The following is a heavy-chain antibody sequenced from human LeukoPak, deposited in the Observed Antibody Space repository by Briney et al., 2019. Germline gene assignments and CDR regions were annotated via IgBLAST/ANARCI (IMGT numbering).Heavy chain of an antibody. J-gene: IGHJ5*02. D-gene: IGHD6-19*01. CDR2: IYYSGST. Sequence: SETLSLTCTVSGGSISSYYCSWIRQPPGKGLEWIGYIYYSGSTNYNPSLKSLVTISVDTSKNQFSLKLSSVTAADTAVYYCARSYSSGWYGRGNWFDPWGQGTLVTVSS. CDR1: GGSISSYY. CDR3: ARSYSSGWYGRGNWFDP. V-gene: IGHV4-59*01.